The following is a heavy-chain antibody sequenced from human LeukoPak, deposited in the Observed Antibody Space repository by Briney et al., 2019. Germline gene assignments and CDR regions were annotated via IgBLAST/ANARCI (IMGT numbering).Heavy chain of an antibody. CDR1: GYTFTAYY. Sequence: ASVRVSCKASGYTFTAYYLHWVRQAPGQGLEWMGWINPNSGGTNYAQKFQGRVTMTRDTSISTAYMELSRLRSDDTAVYYCARGLRFLEWSYLSYWGQGTLVTVSS. CDR3: ARGLRFLEWSYLSY. D-gene: IGHD3-3*01. V-gene: IGHV1-2*02. CDR2: INPNSGGT. J-gene: IGHJ4*02.